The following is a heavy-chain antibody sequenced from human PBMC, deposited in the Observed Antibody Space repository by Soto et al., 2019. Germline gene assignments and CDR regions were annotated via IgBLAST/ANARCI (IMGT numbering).Heavy chain of an antibody. CDR2: INPNSGGT. V-gene: IGHV1-2*04. D-gene: IGHD2-8*01. Sequence: ASVKVSCKASGYTFTGYYMHWVRQAPGQGLEWMGWINPNSGGTNYAQKFQGWVTMTRDTPISTAYMELSRLRSDDTAVYYCARGVLMVYAITDPFFDYWGQGTLVTVSS. CDR1: GYTFTGYY. CDR3: ARGVLMVYAITDPFFDY. J-gene: IGHJ4*02.